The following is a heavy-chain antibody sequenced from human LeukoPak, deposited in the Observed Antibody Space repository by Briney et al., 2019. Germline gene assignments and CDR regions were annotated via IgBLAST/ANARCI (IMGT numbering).Heavy chain of an antibody. CDR2: ISYDGSNK. J-gene: IGHJ4*02. D-gene: IGHD1-26*01. Sequence: PGRSLRLSCAASGFTFSSYGMHWVRQAPGKGLEWVAVISYDGSNKYYADSVKGRFTISRDNSKNTLYLQMNSLRAEDTAVYYCAKGPLPYSGSCLDYWGQGTLVTVSS. CDR3: AKGPLPYSGSCLDY. V-gene: IGHV3-30*18. CDR1: GFTFSSYG.